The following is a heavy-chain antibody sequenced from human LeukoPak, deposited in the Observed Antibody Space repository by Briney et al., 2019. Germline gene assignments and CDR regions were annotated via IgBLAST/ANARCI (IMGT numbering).Heavy chain of an antibody. D-gene: IGHD1-26*01. J-gene: IGHJ4*02. CDR3: ARAVGPFDY. CDR1: GFTFSNYG. Sequence: PGGSLRLSCAASGFTFSNYGMHWVRQAPGKGLEWVAFIWDDGSNKYYADSVKGRFTISRDNSKNTLYLQMNSLRAEDTAVYYCARAVGPFDYWGQGTLVTVSS. CDR2: IWDDGSNK. V-gene: IGHV3-30*02.